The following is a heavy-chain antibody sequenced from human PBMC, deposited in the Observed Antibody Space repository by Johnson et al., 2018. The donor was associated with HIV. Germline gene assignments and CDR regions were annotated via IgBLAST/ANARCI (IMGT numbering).Heavy chain of an antibody. CDR1: GFTFSSYD. D-gene: IGHD3-10*01. Sequence: VQLVESGGGLVQPGGSLRLSCAASGFTFSSYDMHWVRQATGKGLEWVSAIGTAGDTYYPGSVKGRFTISRENAKNSLYLQMNSLRPEDTAVYYCAKGLLGSLRAFDFRGQGTMVTVSA. CDR2: IGTAGDT. J-gene: IGHJ3*01. V-gene: IGHV3-13*01. CDR3: AKGLLGSLRAFDF.